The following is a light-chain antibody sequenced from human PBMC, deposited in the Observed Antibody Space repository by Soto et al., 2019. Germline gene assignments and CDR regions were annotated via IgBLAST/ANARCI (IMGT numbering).Light chain of an antibody. CDR2: DVN. J-gene: IGLJ1*01. CDR3: CSYAGDYTFGGYV. CDR1: SSDVGGHDF. V-gene: IGLV2-11*01. Sequence: QSALTQPRSVSGSPGQSVTISCTGTSSDVGGHDFVSWYQHHPGKAPKFMIYDVNKRPSGVPDRFSGSKSGNTASLTISGLQAEDEADYYCCSYAGDYTFGGYVFGTGTKLTVL.